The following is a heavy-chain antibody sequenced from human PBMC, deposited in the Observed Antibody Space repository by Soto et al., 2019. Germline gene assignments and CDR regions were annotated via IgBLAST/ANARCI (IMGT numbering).Heavy chain of an antibody. V-gene: IGHV3-23*01. CDR2: ISGSGGST. D-gene: IGHD3-16*02. Sequence: EVQLLESGGGLVQPGGSLRLSCAASGFTFSSYAMSWVRQAPGKGLEWVSAISGSGGSTYYADSVKGRFTISRDNSXNXLXXQMNSLRAEDTAVYYCAKGAMITFGGVIVTPNFDYWGQGTLVTVSS. J-gene: IGHJ4*02. CDR1: GFTFSSYA. CDR3: AKGAMITFGGVIVTPNFDY.